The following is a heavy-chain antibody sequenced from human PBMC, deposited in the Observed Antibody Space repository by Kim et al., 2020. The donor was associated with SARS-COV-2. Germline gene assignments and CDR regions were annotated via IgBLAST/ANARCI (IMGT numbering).Heavy chain of an antibody. CDR2: INQDGSAK. Sequence: GGSLRLPCAASGFTFNNYWMSWVRQAPGEGLECVASINQDGSAKYYVGSVKGRFTVSRDNAENSLYLQMSGLRAEDTAVYYGARDLSGSKDAFDIWGRGTMVTVSS. V-gene: IGHV3-7*03. J-gene: IGHJ3*02. D-gene: IGHD1-26*01. CDR1: GFTFNNYW. CDR3: ARDLSGSKDAFDI.